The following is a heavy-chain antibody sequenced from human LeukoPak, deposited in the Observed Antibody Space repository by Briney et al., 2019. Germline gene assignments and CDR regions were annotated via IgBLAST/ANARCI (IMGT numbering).Heavy chain of an antibody. CDR1: GGSFSGYY. Sequence: SETLSLTCAVYGGSFSGYYWSWIRQPPGKGLEWIGEINHSGSTNYNPSLKSRVTISVDTSKNQFSLKLSSVTAADTAVYYCARRYYDYVWGSYRGNYYYYYMDVWGKGTTVTVSS. CDR2: INHSGST. J-gene: IGHJ6*03. CDR3: ARRYYDYVWGSYRGNYYYYYMDV. V-gene: IGHV4-34*01. D-gene: IGHD3-16*02.